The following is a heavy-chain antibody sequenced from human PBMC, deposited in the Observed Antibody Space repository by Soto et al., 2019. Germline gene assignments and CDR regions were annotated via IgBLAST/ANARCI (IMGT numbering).Heavy chain of an antibody. Sequence: QVRLQESGPGLVKSSETLSLTCTVSGGSLSSFYWGWMRRPPGKGLEWIGYIYHSGTTRYNSSLKSRVTMSVDSSKNEFSLKLTSVTAADTATYYCARVHKEELVTVPAAHYDHWGHGTLVTVAS. V-gene: IGHV4-59*01. D-gene: IGHD2-2*01. CDR2: IYHSGTT. CDR1: GGSLSSFY. J-gene: IGHJ4*01. CDR3: ARVHKEELVTVPAAHYDH.